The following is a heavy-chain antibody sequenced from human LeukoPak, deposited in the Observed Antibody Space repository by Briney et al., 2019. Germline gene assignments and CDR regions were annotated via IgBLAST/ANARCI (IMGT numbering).Heavy chain of an antibody. CDR2: INPNSGGT. J-gene: IGHJ5*02. V-gene: IGHV1-2*06. D-gene: IGHD6-19*01. CDR1: GYTFTGYY. CDR3: ARASKAGSGWYRCWFDP. Sequence: ASVKVSCKASGYTFTGYYMHWVRQAPGQGLEWMGRINPNSGGTNYAQKFQGRVTMTRDTSISTAYMELSRLRSDDTAVYYCARASKAGSGWYRCWFDPWGQGTLVTVSS.